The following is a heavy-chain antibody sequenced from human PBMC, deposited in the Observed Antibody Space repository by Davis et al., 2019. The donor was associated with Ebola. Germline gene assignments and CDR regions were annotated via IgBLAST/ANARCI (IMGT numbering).Heavy chain of an antibody. D-gene: IGHD3-9*01. Sequence: GESLKISCAASGFTFRTYAMNWVRQAPGKGLEWVSTITISGDTYYADSVKGRFTISRDKSKSTLFLQMDSLRAEDTAVYYCAKFEYYHVSTGLYNSLDYWGRGTLVTVSS. CDR3: AKFEYYHVSTGLYNSLDY. V-gene: IGHV3-23*01. J-gene: IGHJ4*02. CDR2: ITISGDT. CDR1: GFTFRTYA.